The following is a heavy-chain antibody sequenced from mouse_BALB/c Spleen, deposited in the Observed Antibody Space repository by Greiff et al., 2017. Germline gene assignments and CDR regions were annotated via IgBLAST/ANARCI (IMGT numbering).Heavy chain of an antibody. CDR2: IYPGDGDT. J-gene: IGHJ3*01. CDR3: YYDYESFAY. CDR1: GYTFTSYW. V-gene: IGHV1-87*01. D-gene: IGHD2-4*01. Sequence: QVQLQQSGAELARPGASVKLSCKASGYTFTSYWMQWVKQRPGQGLEWIGAIYPGDGDTRYTQKFKGKATLTADKSSSTAYMQLSSLASEDSAVYYCYYDYESFAYWGQGTLVTVSA.